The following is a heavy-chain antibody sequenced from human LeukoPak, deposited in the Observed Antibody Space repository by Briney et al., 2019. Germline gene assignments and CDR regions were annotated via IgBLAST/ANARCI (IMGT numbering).Heavy chain of an antibody. D-gene: IGHD6-19*01. Sequence: GGSLRLSCAASGFTFSSYGMHWVRQAPGKGLEWVAVISYDGSNKYYADTVKGRFTISRDNSKNTLYLQMNSLRAEDTAVYYCAKDRGSGWSFDYWGQGTLVTVSS. CDR2: ISYDGSNK. V-gene: IGHV3-30*18. CDR1: GFTFSSYG. J-gene: IGHJ4*02. CDR3: AKDRGSGWSFDY.